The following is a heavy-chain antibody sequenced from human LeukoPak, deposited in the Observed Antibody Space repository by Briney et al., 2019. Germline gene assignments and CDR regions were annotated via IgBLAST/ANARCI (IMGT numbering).Heavy chain of an antibody. Sequence: SETLSLTCTVSGGSISDSSYYWGWIRQPPGKGLEWIGSIFHSGNTYYNPSLKSRVTISVDTSKNQFSLKLSSVTAADTAVYYCARVGDSYFDYWGQGTLVTVSS. V-gene: IGHV4-39*07. J-gene: IGHJ4*02. CDR2: IFHSGNT. D-gene: IGHD2-21*02. CDR1: GGSISDSSYY. CDR3: ARVGDSYFDY.